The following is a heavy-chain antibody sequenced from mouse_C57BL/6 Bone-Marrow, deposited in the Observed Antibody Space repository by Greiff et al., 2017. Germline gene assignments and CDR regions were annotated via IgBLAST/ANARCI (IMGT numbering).Heavy chain of an antibody. D-gene: IGHD6-5*01. J-gene: IGHJ1*03. CDR2: ISSGGSYT. Sequence: EVQRVESGGDLVKPGGSLKLSCAASGFTFSSYGMSWVRQTPDKRLEWVATISSGGSYTYYPDSVKGRFTISRDNAKNTLYLQMSSLKSEDTAMYYCARLRAPIFPWYFDVWGTGTTVTVSS. CDR3: ARLRAPIFPWYFDV. CDR1: GFTFSSYG. V-gene: IGHV5-6*01.